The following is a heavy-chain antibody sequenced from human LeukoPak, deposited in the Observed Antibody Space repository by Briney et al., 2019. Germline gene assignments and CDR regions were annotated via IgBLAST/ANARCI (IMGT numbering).Heavy chain of an antibody. CDR3: ARVRVSGSYHY. CDR2: INHSGST. J-gene: IGHJ4*02. Sequence: SETLSLTRAVYGGSFSGYYWSWIRQPPGKGLEWIGEINHSGSTNYNPSLKSRVTISVDTSKNQFSLKLSPVTAADTAVYYCARVRVSGSYHYWGQGTLVTVSS. D-gene: IGHD1-26*01. CDR1: GGSFSGYY. V-gene: IGHV4-34*01.